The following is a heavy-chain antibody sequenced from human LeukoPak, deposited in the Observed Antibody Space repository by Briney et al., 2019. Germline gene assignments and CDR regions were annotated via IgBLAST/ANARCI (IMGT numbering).Heavy chain of an antibody. Sequence: PGGSLRLSCAASGFTFSSYWMHWVRQAPGKGLGWASRINSDGSSTSYADSVKGRFTISRDNAKNTLYLQMNSLRAEDTAVYYCARGGPRGYSYGATDYWGQGTLVTVSS. J-gene: IGHJ4*02. CDR2: INSDGSST. D-gene: IGHD5-18*01. CDR3: ARGGPRGYSYGATDY. V-gene: IGHV3-74*01. CDR1: GFTFSSYW.